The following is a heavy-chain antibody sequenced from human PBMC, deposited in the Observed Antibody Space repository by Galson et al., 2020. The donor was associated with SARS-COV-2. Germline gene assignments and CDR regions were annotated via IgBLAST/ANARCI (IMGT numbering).Heavy chain of an antibody. Sequence: TGGSLRLSCAASGFTFDDYAMHWVRQAPGKGLEWVSGINWNSRTIGYADSVKGRFTISRDNTKNSLYLQMNSLRSEDTALYYCAKKTDEGFDSSGHATDSFDVWGQGTMVTVSS. J-gene: IGHJ3*01. CDR3: AKKTDEGFDSSGHATDSFDV. CDR1: GFTFDDYA. D-gene: IGHD3-22*01. CDR2: INWNSRTI. V-gene: IGHV3-9*01.